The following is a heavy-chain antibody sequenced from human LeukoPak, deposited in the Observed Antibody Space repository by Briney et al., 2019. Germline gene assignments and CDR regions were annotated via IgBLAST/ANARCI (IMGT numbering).Heavy chain of an antibody. CDR2: ITAYNDNT. CDR3: ARALLWFGEPSHIDY. CDR1: GYSFTSYG. Sequence: ASVKVSCKASGYSFTSYGISWVRQAPGQGLEWMGWITAYNDNTNYAQKLQGRVTMTTDTSTSTAYMELRSLRSDDTAVYYCARALLWFGEPSHIDYWGQGTLVTAYS. V-gene: IGHV1-18*01. J-gene: IGHJ4*02. D-gene: IGHD3-10*01.